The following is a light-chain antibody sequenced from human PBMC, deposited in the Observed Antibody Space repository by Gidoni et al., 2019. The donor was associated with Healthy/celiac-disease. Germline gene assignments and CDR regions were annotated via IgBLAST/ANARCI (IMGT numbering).Light chain of an antibody. Sequence: DIVLTQSPSTLSLSPGERATLSCRASQSVSSYLAWYKQKPGQAPRLHIYDASNRATGIPARFSGSGSGTDFTLTISSLEPEDFAVYYCQQSSNWPGTFGQGTKVEIK. J-gene: IGKJ1*01. CDR2: DAS. CDR3: QQSSNWPGT. V-gene: IGKV3-11*01. CDR1: QSVSSY.